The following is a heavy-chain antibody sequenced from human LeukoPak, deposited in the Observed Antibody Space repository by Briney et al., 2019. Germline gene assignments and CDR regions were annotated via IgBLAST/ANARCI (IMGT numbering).Heavy chain of an antibody. Sequence: SGGSLSLSCAASGFTFSDHYMDWVRQHPGKGRGWVVRAKNKVNRYTTLYAASVKGSFTISRDDSKNSLYLQMNSLRTEDTAVYYCVRLTLDTVYSYYYYMDVWGKGTTVTVSS. CDR1: GFTFSDHY. D-gene: IGHD2-2*02. CDR3: VRLTLDTVYSYYYYMDV. CDR2: AKNKVNRYTT. V-gene: IGHV3-72*01. J-gene: IGHJ6*03.